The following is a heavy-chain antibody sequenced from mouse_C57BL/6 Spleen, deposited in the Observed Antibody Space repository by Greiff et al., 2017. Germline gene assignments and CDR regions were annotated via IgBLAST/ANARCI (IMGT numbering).Heavy chain of an antibody. D-gene: IGHD1-1*01. CDR2: ISSGSSTI. V-gene: IGHV5-17*01. J-gene: IGHJ1*03. CDR1: GFTFSDYG. Sequence: EVMLVESGGGLVKPGGSLKLSCAASGFTFSDYGMHWVRQAPEKGLEWVAYISSGSSTIYYADTVKGRFTISRDNAKNTLFLQMTSLRSEDTAMYYCARGSGSSELGWYFDVWGTGTTVTVSS. CDR3: ARGSGSSELGWYFDV.